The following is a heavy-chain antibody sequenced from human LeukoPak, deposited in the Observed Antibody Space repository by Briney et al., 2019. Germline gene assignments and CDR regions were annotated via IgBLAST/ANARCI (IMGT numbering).Heavy chain of an antibody. V-gene: IGHV3-7*03. J-gene: IGHJ4*02. CDR1: GFTFSNYW. CDR3: AKSSYFDY. CDR2: IRPGGNEK. Sequence: GGSLRLSCAASGFTFSNYWMTWVRQGPGKGLEWVANIRPGGNEKYYVDSVKGRFIISRDNVKNSLYLQMNSLRAEDTAVYYCAKSSYFDYWGQGTLITVSS.